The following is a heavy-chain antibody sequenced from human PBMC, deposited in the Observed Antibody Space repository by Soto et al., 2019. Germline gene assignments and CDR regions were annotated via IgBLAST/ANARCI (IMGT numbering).Heavy chain of an antibody. CDR1: GFTFSSYA. J-gene: IGHJ4*02. Sequence: QVQLVESGGGVVQPGRSLRLSCAASGFTFSSYAMHWVRQAPGKGLEWVAVISYDGSNKYYADSVKGRFTISRDNSKNTLYLQMNSLRAEDTAVYYCASVPAAIGLWGQGTLVTVSS. CDR3: ASVPAAIGL. V-gene: IGHV3-30-3*01. D-gene: IGHD2-2*01. CDR2: ISYDGSNK.